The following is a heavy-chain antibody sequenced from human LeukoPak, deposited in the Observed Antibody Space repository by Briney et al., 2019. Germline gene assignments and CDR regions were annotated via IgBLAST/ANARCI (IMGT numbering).Heavy chain of an antibody. CDR2: IAHDESNK. J-gene: IGHJ6*02. V-gene: IGHV3-33*01. CDR3: ARDHNYAVDA. Sequence: GGSLRLSCAASGFSFSNYGMHWVRQGPGMGLEWVAVIAHDESNKNYADSVKGRFTISRDVSKNTLYLQMNSLRAEDTAQYYCARDHNYAVDAWGQGTTVTVSS. CDR1: GFSFSNYG.